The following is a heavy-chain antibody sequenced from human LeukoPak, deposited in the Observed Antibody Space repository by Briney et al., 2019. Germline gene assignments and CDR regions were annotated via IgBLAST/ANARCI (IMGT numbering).Heavy chain of an antibody. CDR2: ISSSDTTI. CDR3: ARSRRDNYYYYYGMDV. J-gene: IGHJ6*02. V-gene: IGHV3-48*03. CDR1: GFTFSSYE. Sequence: GGSLRLSCAASGFTFSSYEMTWVRQAPGKGLEWVSNISSSDTTIHYADSVKGRFTISRDNARNSLYLQMNSLRAEDTAVYYCARSRRDNYYYYYGMDVWGQGTTVTVPS. D-gene: IGHD5-24*01.